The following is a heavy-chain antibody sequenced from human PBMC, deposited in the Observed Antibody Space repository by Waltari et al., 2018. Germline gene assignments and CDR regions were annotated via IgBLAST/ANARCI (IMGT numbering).Heavy chain of an antibody. D-gene: IGHD6-6*01. CDR1: GFTFSSYA. J-gene: IGHJ4*02. CDR3: AKGSIAAPLLDY. CDR2: ISGSGGST. Sequence: EVQLLESGGGLVQPGGSLRLSCAASGFTFSSYALSWVRQAPGKGLEWVSAISGSGGSTYYADSVKGRFTISRDNSKNTLYLQMNSLRAEDTAVYYCAKGSIAAPLLDYWGQGTLVTVSS. V-gene: IGHV3-23*01.